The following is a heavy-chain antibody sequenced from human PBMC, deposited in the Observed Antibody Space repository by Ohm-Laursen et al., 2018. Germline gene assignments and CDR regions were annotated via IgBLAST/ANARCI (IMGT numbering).Heavy chain of an antibody. CDR3: ARYNIGSWFDP. Sequence: TLSLTCAVYGGSFSGYYWSWIRQPPGKGLEWIGRIYASGTTYYNPSLTSRVTMSLDTSKNHFSLKLSFVTAAYTAVYYCARYNIGSWFDPRGQGTLVTVSS. V-gene: IGHV4-59*10. CDR2: IYASGTT. CDR1: GGSFSGYY. J-gene: IGHJ5*02. D-gene: IGHD5-12*01.